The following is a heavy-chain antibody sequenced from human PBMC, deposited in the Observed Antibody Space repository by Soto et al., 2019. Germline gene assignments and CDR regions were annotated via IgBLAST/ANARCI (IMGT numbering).Heavy chain of an antibody. D-gene: IGHD6-6*01. CDR2: IYYSGST. Sequence: HVQLQESGPGLVKPSQTLSLTCTVSGGSISSGGYYWSWIRQHPGKGLEWIGYIYYSGSTYYNPCLKSPVTISVDTSKNQFSLKMSAVTAADTAVYYCASLTLYSSSSPFDYWGQGTLVTVSS. CDR3: ASLTLYSSSSPFDY. V-gene: IGHV4-31*01. CDR1: GGSISSGGYY. J-gene: IGHJ4*02.